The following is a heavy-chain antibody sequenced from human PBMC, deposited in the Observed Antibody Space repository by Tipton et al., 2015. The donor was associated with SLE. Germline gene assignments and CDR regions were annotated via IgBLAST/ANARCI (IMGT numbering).Heavy chain of an antibody. V-gene: IGHV4-61*08. J-gene: IGHJ5*02. D-gene: IGHD3-10*01. CDR1: GGSISSGGYY. CDR3: ARDLDGGLLGYWFDP. CDR2: IYYSGST. Sequence: TLSLTCTVSGGSISSGGYYWSWIRQHPGKGLEWIGYIYYSGSTNYNPSLKSRVTISVDTSKNQFSLKLSSVTAADTAVYYCARDLDGGLLGYWFDPWGQGTLVTVSS.